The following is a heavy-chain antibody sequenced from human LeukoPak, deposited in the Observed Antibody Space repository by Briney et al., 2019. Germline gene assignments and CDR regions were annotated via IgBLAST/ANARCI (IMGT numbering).Heavy chain of an antibody. J-gene: IGHJ3*02. CDR1: GISFMSSA. CDR2: IVVGSGVT. CDR3: AAEKRLYCSGGACYPDAFDI. Sequence: GTSVMVSCKASGISFMSSAVQWVRQARGQRLEWIGWIVVGSGVTNYAQKFLERVTITRDMSTSTVFMELSSLRSEDTALYYSAAEKRLYCSGGACYPDAFDIWGQGTMVTVSS. V-gene: IGHV1-58*01. D-gene: IGHD2-15*01.